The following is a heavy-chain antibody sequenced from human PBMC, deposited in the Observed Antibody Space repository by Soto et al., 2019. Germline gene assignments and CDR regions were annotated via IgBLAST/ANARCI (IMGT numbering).Heavy chain of an antibody. Sequence: QVQLVESGGGVVQAGGSLGLSCTASGFTFSTNGMHWVRQARGKGPEWVAVMSHDGSHKAFLDSVKGRFLISRDNSKNTLYLQMNSLRPDDTAVYYCARLPRSGWDHYYYGMDVWGQGTTVIVSS. V-gene: IGHV3-30*03. CDR3: ARLPRSGWDHYYYGMDV. D-gene: IGHD6-19*01. J-gene: IGHJ6*02. CDR2: MSHDGSHK. CDR1: GFTFSTNG.